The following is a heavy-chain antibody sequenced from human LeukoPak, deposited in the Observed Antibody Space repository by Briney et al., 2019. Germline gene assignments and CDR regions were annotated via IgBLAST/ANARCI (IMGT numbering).Heavy chain of an antibody. J-gene: IGHJ4*02. CDR1: GDSVSSNSAA. D-gene: IGHD6-13*01. V-gene: IGHV6-1*01. CDR2: TYYRSKWYN. Sequence: QTLSLTCAISGDSVSSNSAAWNWIMQSPSRGLEWLGRTYYRSKWYNDYAVSVKSRITINPDTSKNQFSLQLNSVTPEDTAVYFCARGSSSWYVPFDYWGQGTLVTVSS. CDR3: ARGSSSWYVPFDY.